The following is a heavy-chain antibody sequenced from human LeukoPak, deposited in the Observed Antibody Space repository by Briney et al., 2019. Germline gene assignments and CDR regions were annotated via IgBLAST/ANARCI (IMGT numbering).Heavy chain of an antibody. CDR2: IKSKTDGGTA. D-gene: IGHD2-2*01. CDR3: STSSESYFDY. CDR1: GFTFTKAW. V-gene: IGHV3-15*01. J-gene: IGHJ4*02. Sequence: GGSLRLSCAASGFTFTKAWMSWVRPAPGKGLEWVGRIKSKTDGGTADFATPVKGRFTISRDDSQNTLYLQLNTLKAEDTAVYYCSTSSESYFDYWGQGTLVTVSS.